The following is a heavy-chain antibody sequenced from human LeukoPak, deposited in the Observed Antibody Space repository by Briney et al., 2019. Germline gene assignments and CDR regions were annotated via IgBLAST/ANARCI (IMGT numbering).Heavy chain of an antibody. D-gene: IGHD3-10*01. CDR3: ARDYGSGYYYYYYGMDV. CDR1: GFTVSSNY. V-gene: IGHV3-66*01. CDR2: IYSGGST. Sequence: GGSLRLSCAASGFTVSSNYMSWVRQAPGKGLEWVSVIYSGGSTYYADSVKGRFTISRDNSKNTLYLQMNSLRAEDTAVHYCARDYGSGYYYYYYGMDVWGQGTTVTVSS. J-gene: IGHJ6*02.